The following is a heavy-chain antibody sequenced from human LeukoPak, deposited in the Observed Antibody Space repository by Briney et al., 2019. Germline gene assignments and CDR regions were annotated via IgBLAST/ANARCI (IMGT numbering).Heavy chain of an antibody. J-gene: IGHJ6*03. V-gene: IGHV3-11*01. CDR2: ISSSGSTI. Sequence: GGSLRLSCAASGFTVNSNYMTWVRQAPGKGLEWVSYISSSGSTIYYADSVKGRFTISRDNAKNSLYLQMNSLRAEDTAVYYCARVLGYCSSTSCYGSVPYYYMDVWGKGTTVTISS. CDR1: GFTVNSNY. CDR3: ARVLGYCSSTSCYGSVPYYYMDV. D-gene: IGHD2-2*01.